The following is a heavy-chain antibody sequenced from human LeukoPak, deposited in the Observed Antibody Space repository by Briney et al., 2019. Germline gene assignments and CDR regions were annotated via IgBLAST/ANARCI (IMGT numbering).Heavy chain of an antibody. CDR2: MNPNSGNT. V-gene: IGHV1-8*01. J-gene: IGHJ6*02. D-gene: IGHD3-3*01. Sequence: GASVKVSCKASGYTFTSYDINWVRQATGQGLEWMGWMNPNSGNTGYAQKFQGRVTMTRNTSISTAYMELSSLRSEDTAVYYCARGLWPDKIVLRFLEWFGPYYYGMDVWGQGTTVTVSS. CDR3: ARGLWPDKIVLRFLEWFGPYYYGMDV. CDR1: GYTFTSYD.